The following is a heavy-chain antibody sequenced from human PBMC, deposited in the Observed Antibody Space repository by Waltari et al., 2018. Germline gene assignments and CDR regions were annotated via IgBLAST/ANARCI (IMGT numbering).Heavy chain of an antibody. Sequence: QVQLVQSGAEWSMPRPSVKFTCNTSVHPFMGYYIHWVRQSPGQGPEWMGRIIPNSGGTSYAKRFQGRVTMTRDTSITTAYMELRSLTSDDTAVYYCARGNWGYFFDYWGQGTLVTVSS. D-gene: IGHD7-27*01. CDR3: ARGNWGYFFDY. CDR2: IIPNSGGT. V-gene: IGHV1-2*06. CDR1: VHPFMGYY. J-gene: IGHJ4*02.